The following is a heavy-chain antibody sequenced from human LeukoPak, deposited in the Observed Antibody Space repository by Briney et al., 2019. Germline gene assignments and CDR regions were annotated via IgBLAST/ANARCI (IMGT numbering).Heavy chain of an antibody. CDR1: GGTFSSYA. D-gene: IGHD1-26*01. J-gene: IGHJ4*02. CDR3: ARDIGSGIDY. V-gene: IGHV1-69*04. Sequence: SVKVSCKASGGTFSSYAISWVRQAPGQGLEWMGRIIPILGIANYAQKLQGRVTMTTDTSTSTAYMELRSLRSDDTAVYYCARDIGSGIDYWGQGTLVTVSS. CDR2: IIPILGIA.